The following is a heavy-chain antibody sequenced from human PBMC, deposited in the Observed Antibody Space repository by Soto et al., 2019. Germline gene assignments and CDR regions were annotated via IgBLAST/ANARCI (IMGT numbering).Heavy chain of an antibody. V-gene: IGHV4-31*03. CDR3: ARETPPTVTGAHNRNKNWFDP. CDR2: IYYSGST. D-gene: IGHD4-17*01. J-gene: IGHJ5*02. CDR1: GGSISSGGYY. Sequence: NPSETLSLTCTVSGGSISSGGYYWSWIRQHPGKGLEWIGYIYYSGSTYYNPSLKSRVTISVDTSKNQFSLKLSSVTAADTAVYYCARETPPTVTGAHNRNKNWFDPWGQGTLVTVSS.